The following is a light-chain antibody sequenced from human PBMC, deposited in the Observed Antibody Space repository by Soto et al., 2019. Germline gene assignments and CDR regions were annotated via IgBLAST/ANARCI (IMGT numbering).Light chain of an antibody. CDR1: QSLVNSDGNTY. J-gene: IGKJ1*01. Sequence: EVVMTQSPLSLPVTLGQPASISCRSSQSLVNSDGNTYLNWFQQRPGQSPRRLIYKVSNRDSGVPDRFSGSGSGTDFTLKISGVEAEDVGVYYCMQGTHWPRTFGQGTKVEIK. V-gene: IGKV2-30*01. CDR2: KVS. CDR3: MQGTHWPRT.